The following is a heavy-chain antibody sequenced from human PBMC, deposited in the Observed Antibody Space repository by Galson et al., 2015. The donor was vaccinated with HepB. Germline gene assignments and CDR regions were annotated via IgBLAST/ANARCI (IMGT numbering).Heavy chain of an antibody. V-gene: IGHV4-59*01. CDR3: ARTHLDAYNEH. J-gene: IGHJ1*01. Sequence: SETLSLTCTVSGGSITGYYWTWIRQPPGKALEWIGYIYYSGSTNYNPSLKSRVSISLETSKNQFSLKLTSLTAADTAVYYCARTHLDAYNEHWGQGTLVTVSS. CDR2: IYYSGST. D-gene: IGHD5-24*01. CDR1: GGSITGYY.